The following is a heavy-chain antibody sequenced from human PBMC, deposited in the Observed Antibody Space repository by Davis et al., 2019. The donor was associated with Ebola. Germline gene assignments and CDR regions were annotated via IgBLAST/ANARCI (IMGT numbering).Heavy chain of an antibody. Sequence: GESLKISCKGSGYSFTSYWIGWVRQMPGRGLQWMGIIYAGDSDTRYSPSFQGQVTTSADKSISTAYLQWSSLKASDTAMYYCARSIAARRGDAFDIWGQGTMVTVSS. CDR1: GYSFTSYW. V-gene: IGHV5-51*01. CDR2: IYAGDSDT. CDR3: ARSIAARRGDAFDI. J-gene: IGHJ3*02. D-gene: IGHD6-6*01.